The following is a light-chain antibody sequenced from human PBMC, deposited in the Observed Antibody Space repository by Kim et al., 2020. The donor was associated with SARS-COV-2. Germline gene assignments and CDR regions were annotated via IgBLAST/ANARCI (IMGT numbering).Light chain of an antibody. CDR2: AAS. CDR3: QQYDNSPGYT. J-gene: IGKJ2*01. CDR1: QSVSSSY. V-gene: IGKV3-20*01. Sequence: EIVLTQSPGTLSLSPGVRATLSCRASQSVSSSYLAWYQQKPGQAPRLLIYAASTRATGIPDRFSGSGSGTDFTLTISRLEPEDFAVYYFQQYDNSPGYTFGQGTKLEI.